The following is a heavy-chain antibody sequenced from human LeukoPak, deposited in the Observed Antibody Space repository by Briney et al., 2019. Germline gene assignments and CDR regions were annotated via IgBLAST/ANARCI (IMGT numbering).Heavy chain of an antibody. CDR2: IYYSGST. Sequence: PSETLSLTCTVSGGSITSYYWSWIRQPPGKGLEWIGCIYYSGSTNYNPSLKSRVTISVDTSKNQFSLKLSSVTAADTAVYYCARVGGPRVNYFDYWGQGTLVTVSS. J-gene: IGHJ4*02. CDR1: GGSITSYY. V-gene: IGHV4-59*01. D-gene: IGHD3-16*01. CDR3: ARVGGPRVNYFDY.